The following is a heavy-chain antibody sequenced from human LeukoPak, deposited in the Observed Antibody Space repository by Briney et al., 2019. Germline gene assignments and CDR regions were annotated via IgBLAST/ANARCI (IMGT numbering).Heavy chain of an antibody. CDR2: IVYDGSNK. CDR1: GHTLSELS. CDR3: AKDSANTFDF. D-gene: IGHD3-10*01. Sequence: SCKVSGHTLSELSLHWVRQAPGKGLEWVALIVYDGSNKYYADSVKGRFTISRDNSKNTLYLQMDSLTGEDTAVYYCAKDSANTFDFWGQGTLVTVSS. V-gene: IGHV3-30*02. J-gene: IGHJ4*02.